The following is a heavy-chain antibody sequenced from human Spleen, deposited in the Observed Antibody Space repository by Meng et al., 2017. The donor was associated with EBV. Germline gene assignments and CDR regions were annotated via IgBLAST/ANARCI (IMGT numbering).Heavy chain of an antibody. CDR3: ASESGRGYTPDY. V-gene: IGHV1-69*06. CDR2: LFPMLGAP. D-gene: IGHD3-10*01. Sequence: QVQLVQSGGEVKKPGSSVKVSCKTAGGTFNSDAISWVRQAPRQGLEWMGGLFPMLGAPNLAQKFQDRVTIIADKSTSTHYMELSSLRSDDTAVYYCASESGRGYTPDYWGRGTLVTVSS. J-gene: IGHJ4*02. CDR1: GGTFNSDA.